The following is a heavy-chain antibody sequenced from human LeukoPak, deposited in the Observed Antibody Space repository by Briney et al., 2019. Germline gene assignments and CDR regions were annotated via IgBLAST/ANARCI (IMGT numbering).Heavy chain of an antibody. D-gene: IGHD2-21*02. CDR3: ARETYCGGDCYSELWFDP. CDR2: IIPILGIA. J-gene: IGHJ5*02. Sequence: SVKVSCKASGGTFSSYAISWVRQAPGQGLEWMGRIIPILGIANYAQKFQGRVTITADKSASTAYMELSSLRSEDTAVYYCARETYCGGDCYSELWFDPWGQGTLVTVSS. CDR1: GGTFSSYA. V-gene: IGHV1-69*04.